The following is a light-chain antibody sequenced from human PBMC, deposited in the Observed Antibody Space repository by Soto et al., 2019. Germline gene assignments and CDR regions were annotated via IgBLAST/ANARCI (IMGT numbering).Light chain of an antibody. V-gene: IGKV3-15*01. CDR1: QSVRSN. CDR2: GAS. J-gene: IGKJ4*01. CDR3: QQYNNWPPLT. Sequence: EIVMTQSPATLSVSPGERATLSCRASQSVRSNLAWYQQKPCQAPRLLISGASTRATGVPARFSGSGSGTEFTLTISSLQSEDFAVYYCQQYNNWPPLTFGGGTKVEIK.